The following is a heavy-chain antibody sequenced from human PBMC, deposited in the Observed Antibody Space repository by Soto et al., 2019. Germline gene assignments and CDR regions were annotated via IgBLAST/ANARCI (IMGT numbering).Heavy chain of an antibody. Sequence: GGSLRLSCAASGFTFSSYGMHWVRQAPGKGLEWVAVISYDGSNKYYADSVKGRFTISRDNSKNTLYLQMNSLRAEDTAVYYCAKDVNSYYFDYWGQGTLVTVS. J-gene: IGHJ4*02. D-gene: IGHD1-26*01. CDR2: ISYDGSNK. CDR1: GFTFSSYG. V-gene: IGHV3-30*18. CDR3: AKDVNSYYFDY.